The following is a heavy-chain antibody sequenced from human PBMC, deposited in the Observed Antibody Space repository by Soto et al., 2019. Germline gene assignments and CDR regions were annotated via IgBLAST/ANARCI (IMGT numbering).Heavy chain of an antibody. V-gene: IGHV4-59*01. CDR1: GGSMNSYY. D-gene: IGHD2-21*01. Sequence: QVQLQESGPGLVLPSETLSLTCTVSGGSMNSYYWTWVRQPPGKGLEWIGYVYDSGTSKYNASLVSRITLSLDXPRXXFXMRLSYVTAAATAVYSCARYSPPKKSFDSNPGWLDPWGQGTLVAVSS. J-gene: IGHJ5*02. CDR3: ARYSPPKKSFDSNPGWLDP. CDR2: VYDSGTS.